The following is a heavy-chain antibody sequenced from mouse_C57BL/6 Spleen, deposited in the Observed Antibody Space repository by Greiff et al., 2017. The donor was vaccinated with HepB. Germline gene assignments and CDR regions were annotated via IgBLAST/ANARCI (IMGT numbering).Heavy chain of an antibody. J-gene: IGHJ4*01. D-gene: IGHD2-4*01. CDR3: ARPYYDHYYAMDY. Sequence: QVQLQQPGAELVRPGSSVKLSCKASGYTFTSYWMHWVKQRPIQGLEWIGNIDPSDSETHYNQKFKDKATLTVDKSSSTAYMQLSSLTSEDSAVYYCARPYYDHYYAMDYWGQGTSVTVSS. CDR2: IDPSDSET. CDR1: GYTFTSYW. V-gene: IGHV1-52*01.